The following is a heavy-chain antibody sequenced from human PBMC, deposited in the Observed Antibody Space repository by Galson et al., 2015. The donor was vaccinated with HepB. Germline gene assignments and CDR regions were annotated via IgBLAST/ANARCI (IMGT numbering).Heavy chain of an antibody. D-gene: IGHD6-19*01. V-gene: IGHV1-24*01. J-gene: IGHJ4*02. CDR3: ATPGGSGWSPFDY. CDR1: GYTLTDLS. CDR2: FDPEDGET. Sequence: SVKVSCKVSGYTLTDLSMHWVRQAPGKGLEWMGGFDPEDGETIYAQKFQGRVTMTEDTSTDTAYMELSSLRSEDTAVYYCATPGGSGWSPFDYWGQGTLVTVPS.